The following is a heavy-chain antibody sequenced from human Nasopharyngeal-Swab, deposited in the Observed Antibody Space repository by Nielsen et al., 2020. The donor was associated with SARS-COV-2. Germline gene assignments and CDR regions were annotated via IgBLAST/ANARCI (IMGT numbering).Heavy chain of an antibody. CDR2: ISSNGGST. CDR3: ARTRRATVTTGAFDI. CDR1: GFTFSSYA. Sequence: GGSLRPSCAASGFTFSSYAMHWVRQAPGKGLEYVSAISSNGGSTYYANSVKGRFTISRDNSKNTLYLQMGSLRAEDMAVYYCARTRRATVTTGAFDIWGQGTMVTVSS. V-gene: IGHV3-64*01. J-gene: IGHJ3*02. D-gene: IGHD4-11*01.